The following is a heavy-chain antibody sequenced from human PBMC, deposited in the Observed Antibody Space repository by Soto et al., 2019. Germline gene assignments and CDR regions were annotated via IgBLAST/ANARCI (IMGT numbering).Heavy chain of an antibody. J-gene: IGHJ4*02. CDR3: ASSHAGAHITAAVH. Sequence: QLQLQESGSGLVKPSQTLSLTCAVSGGSISSGGYSWSWIRQPPGKGLEWIGYIYHSGSTYYNPSLTSRVTISVDRSKNQFSLKLSSVTAAVTAVYYCASSHAGAHITAAVHWGQGTLFTVSS. CDR1: GGSISSGGYS. D-gene: IGHD6-13*01. V-gene: IGHV4-30-2*01. CDR2: IYHSGST.